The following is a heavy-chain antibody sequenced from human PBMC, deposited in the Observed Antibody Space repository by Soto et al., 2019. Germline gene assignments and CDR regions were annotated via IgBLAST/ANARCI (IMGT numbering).Heavy chain of an antibody. J-gene: IGHJ5*02. V-gene: IGHV3-9*01. Sequence: EVQLVESGGGLVQPGRSLRRSCAASGFTFYDYAMHWVRQAPGTGLEWVSGTSWNSGSIGYADSVKGRFTISRDNAKNSLYLQMNSLREEDTALYYCAKGGGSRGWYANWFDPWGQGTLVTVAS. CDR2: TSWNSGSI. D-gene: IGHD6-19*01. CDR1: GFTFYDYA. CDR3: AKGGGSRGWYANWFDP.